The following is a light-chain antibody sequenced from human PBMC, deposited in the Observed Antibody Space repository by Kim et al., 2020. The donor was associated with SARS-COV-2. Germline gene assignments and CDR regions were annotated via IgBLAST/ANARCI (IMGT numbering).Light chain of an antibody. CDR1: QSLLHSNGYNY. CDR2: LGS. J-gene: IGKJ4*01. Sequence: PASISCRSSQSLLHSNGYNYLDWYLQKPGQSPQLLIYLGSNRASGVPDRFSGSGSGTDFTLKISRVEAEDVGVYYCMQALQTPRTFGGGTKVEIK. V-gene: IGKV2-28*01. CDR3: MQALQTPRT.